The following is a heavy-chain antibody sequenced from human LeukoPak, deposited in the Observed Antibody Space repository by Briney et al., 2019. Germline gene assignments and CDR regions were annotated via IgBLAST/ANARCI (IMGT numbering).Heavy chain of an antibody. V-gene: IGHV4-59*01. CDR3: ARVSGGYEVGYFDY. CDR1: GGSISSYY. CDR2: IYYSGST. D-gene: IGHD1-26*01. J-gene: IGHJ4*02. Sequence: SETLSLTCTVSGGSISSYYWSWIRQPPGKGLEWIGYIYYSGSTNYNPSLKSRVTISVDTSKNQFSLKLSSVTAADTAVYYCARVSGGYEVGYFDYWGQGTLVTVSS.